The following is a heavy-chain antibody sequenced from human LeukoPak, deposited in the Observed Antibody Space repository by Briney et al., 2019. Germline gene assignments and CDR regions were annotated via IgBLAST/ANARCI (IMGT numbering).Heavy chain of an antibody. J-gene: IGHJ4*02. V-gene: IGHV3-7*01. CDR1: GFTFSSYW. CDR3: ARDRIADTFDY. Sequence: GGSLRLSSAASGFTFSSYWMSWVRQAPGKGLEWVANINQDGSEKYYVDSVKGRFTISRDNAKNSLYLQMNSLRAEDTAVYYCARDRIADTFDYWGQGTLVTVSS. D-gene: IGHD6-13*01. CDR2: INQDGSEK.